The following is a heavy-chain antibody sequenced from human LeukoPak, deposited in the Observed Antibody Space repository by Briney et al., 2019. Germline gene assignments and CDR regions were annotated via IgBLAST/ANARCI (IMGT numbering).Heavy chain of an antibody. J-gene: IGHJ4*02. Sequence: SETLSLTCTVSGGSISSSSCCWRRIPQPPGKGLESIGSIYYSGSTYYNPSFKSRVTISADTSKNQSSLKLSTVTAADTAVYYCARAIPPTRYYFDYWGQGTLVTVSS. CDR2: IYYSGST. V-gene: IGHV4-39*01. CDR1: GGSISSSSCC. D-gene: IGHD2-2*01. CDR3: ARAIPPTRYYFDY.